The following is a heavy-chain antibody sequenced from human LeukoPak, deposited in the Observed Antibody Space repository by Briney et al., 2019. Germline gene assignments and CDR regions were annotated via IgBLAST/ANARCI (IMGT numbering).Heavy chain of an antibody. Sequence: SETLSLTCTVSGGSISNYYCSWIRQAPGKGLEWIGSRYYTGSASYSSSLRSRVTISVDTSKNQFSLELSSVAAADTAVYYCASLTIFGVASDAFDIWGQGTMVTVSS. J-gene: IGHJ3*02. CDR1: GGSISNYY. D-gene: IGHD3-3*01. CDR2: RYYTGSA. V-gene: IGHV4-59*08. CDR3: ASLTIFGVASDAFDI.